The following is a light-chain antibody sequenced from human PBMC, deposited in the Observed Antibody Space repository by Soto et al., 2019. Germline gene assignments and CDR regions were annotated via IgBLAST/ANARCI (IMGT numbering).Light chain of an antibody. CDR1: QAISTW. CDR2: AAS. CDR3: QQANSFPRT. J-gene: IGKJ1*01. V-gene: IGKV1D-12*01. Sequence: DIQMTQSPSSVSASVGDRVTITCRASQAISTWLARYQQKPGKAPKLLIYAASNLQTGVPSRFSGSGSGTDFTLTISSLQPEDFATYLCQQANSFPRTFGQGTKVEIK.